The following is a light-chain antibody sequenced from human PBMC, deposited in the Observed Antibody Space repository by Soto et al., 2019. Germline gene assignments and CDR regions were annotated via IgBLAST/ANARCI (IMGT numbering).Light chain of an antibody. J-gene: IGKJ5*01. V-gene: IGKV3-20*01. Sequence: EIVLTQSPDTLSLSPGDSATLSCRASHSVSSTYLAWYQQKPGRAPRLLIYGASSRATGVPDRFIGSGSGTDFTLTISRLEPEDFAVFYCQQYDNSITFGQGTRLEIE. CDR3: QQYDNSIT. CDR1: HSVSSTY. CDR2: GAS.